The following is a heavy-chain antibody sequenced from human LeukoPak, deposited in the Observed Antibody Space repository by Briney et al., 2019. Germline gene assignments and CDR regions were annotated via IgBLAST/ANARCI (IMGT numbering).Heavy chain of an antibody. Sequence: SVKVSCKASGGTFSSYAISWVRQAPGQGLEWMGGIIPIFGTANYAQKFQGRVTITADESTSTAYMELSSLRSEDTAVYYCARGVVAVAAPLYYFDYWGQGTLVTVSS. J-gene: IGHJ4*02. V-gene: IGHV1-69*01. CDR2: IIPIFGTA. CDR3: ARGVVAVAAPLYYFDY. CDR1: GGTFSSYA. D-gene: IGHD6-19*01.